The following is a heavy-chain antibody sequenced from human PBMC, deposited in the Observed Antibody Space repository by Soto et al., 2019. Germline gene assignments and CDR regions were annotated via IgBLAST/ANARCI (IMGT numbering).Heavy chain of an antibody. J-gene: IGHJ4*02. D-gene: IGHD3-10*01. Sequence: GGSLRLSCSASGFNLKDYGMHWVRQAPGKGLEQVAASTYVGGTPYYVESVKGRFTISRDNAKKSLYLQMSSLSAEDTAVYYCARHGGMVRGVLITTYIDYWGQGTPVTVSS. V-gene: IGHV3-64*04. CDR1: GFNLKDYG. CDR3: ARHGGMVRGVLITTYIDY. CDR2: STYVGGTP.